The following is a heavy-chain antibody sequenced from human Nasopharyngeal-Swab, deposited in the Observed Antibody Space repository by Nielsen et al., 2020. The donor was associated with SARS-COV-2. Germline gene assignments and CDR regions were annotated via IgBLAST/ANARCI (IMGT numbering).Heavy chain of an antibody. CDR2: ITYSGIST. D-gene: IGHD3-22*01. Sequence: GESLKISCAASGFTFSNYAMNWVRQAPGKGLEWVSVITYSGISTYYADSAKGRFTISRDNSKNTLYLQMNNLRAEDTAVYYCARRVVAAPYYFDCWGQGTLVTVSS. CDR1: GFTFSNYA. J-gene: IGHJ4*02. V-gene: IGHV3-23*01. CDR3: ARRVVAAPYYFDC.